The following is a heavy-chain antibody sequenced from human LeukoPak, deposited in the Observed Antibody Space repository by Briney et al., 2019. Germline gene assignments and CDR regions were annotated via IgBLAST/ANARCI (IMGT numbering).Heavy chain of an antibody. CDR2: INHSGST. Sequence: KPSETLSLTCAVYGGSFSGYYWSWIRQPPGKGLEWIGEINHSGSTNYNPSLKSRVTISVDTSKNQFSLKLSSVTAADTAVYYCARDRYYYGSGSYDDWGQGTLVTVSS. CDR1: GGSFSGYY. CDR3: ARDRYYYGSGSYDD. J-gene: IGHJ4*02. V-gene: IGHV4-34*01. D-gene: IGHD3-10*01.